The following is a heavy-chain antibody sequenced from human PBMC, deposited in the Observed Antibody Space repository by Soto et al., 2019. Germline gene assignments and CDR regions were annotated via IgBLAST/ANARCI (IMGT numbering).Heavy chain of an antibody. Sequence: QVQLVESGGGVVQPGRSLRLSCAASGFTFSSYGMHWVRQAPGKGLEWVAVISYDGSNKYYADSVKGRFTISRDNSKNTLYLQMNSLRAEDTAVYYCANDHDRTAASPFDPWGQGTLVTVSS. V-gene: IGHV3-30*18. CDR3: ANDHDRTAASPFDP. CDR2: ISYDGSNK. D-gene: IGHD3-22*01. J-gene: IGHJ5*02. CDR1: GFTFSSYG.